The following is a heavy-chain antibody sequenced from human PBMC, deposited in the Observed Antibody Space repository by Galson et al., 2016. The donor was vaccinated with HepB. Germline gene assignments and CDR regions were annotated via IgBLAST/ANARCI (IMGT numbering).Heavy chain of an antibody. CDR1: GGTLSSYA. D-gene: IGHD3-22*01. V-gene: IGHV1-69*13. J-gene: IGHJ1*01. CDR2: IIPIFRTA. Sequence: SVKVSCKASGGTLSSYAISWVRQAPGHGLEWMGGIIPIFRTANYAQKFQGRATITADESTSTAYMELSSLRSEDTAVYYCASGSYDTRNYPEAHAEDSQHWGQGTLVTVSS. CDR3: ASGSYDTRNYPEAHAEDSQH.